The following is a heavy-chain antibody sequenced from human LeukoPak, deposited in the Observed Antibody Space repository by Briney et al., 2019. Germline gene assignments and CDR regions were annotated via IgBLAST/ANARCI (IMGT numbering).Heavy chain of an antibody. D-gene: IGHD6-13*01. J-gene: IGHJ5*02. CDR3: ATNRSSWHH. V-gene: IGHV3-74*01. CDR1: GFTFSSYA. Sequence: GGSLRLSCTASGFTFSSYAMSWVRQAPGKGLEWVSRINSDGSDTNYADSVKGRFTISRDNAKNTLYLQMISLRAEDTAVYYCATNRSSWHHWGQGTLVTVSS. CDR2: INSDGSDT.